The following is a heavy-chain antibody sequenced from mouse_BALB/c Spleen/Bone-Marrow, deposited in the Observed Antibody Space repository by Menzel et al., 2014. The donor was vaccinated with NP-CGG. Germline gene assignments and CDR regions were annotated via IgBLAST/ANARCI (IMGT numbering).Heavy chain of an antibody. Sequence: EVQLAESGPGLVKPSQSLSLTCSVTGYSITSGYYWNWIRQFPGNKLEWMGYISYDGSNNYKPSLKNRISITRATSKNQFFLKLNYVTTEDTATYYCASEPYDGSLFDYWVQGTTLTVSS. J-gene: IGHJ2*01. V-gene: IGHV3-6*02. CDR1: GYSITSGYY. D-gene: IGHD2-3*01. CDR2: ISYDGSN. CDR3: ASEPYDGSLFDY.